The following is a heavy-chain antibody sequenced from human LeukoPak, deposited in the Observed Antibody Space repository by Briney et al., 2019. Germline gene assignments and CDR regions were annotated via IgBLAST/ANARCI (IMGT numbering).Heavy chain of an antibody. J-gene: IGHJ4*02. Sequence: GGSLRLSCTASGFTFSSVWMTWVRQAPGKGLEWVGRIKSRTDGETTDYAAPVRGRFSISRDDSENTLYLQMNSLKNEDTAVYFCTTVHGAGPVNFDYWGQGSLATVSS. CDR2: IKSRTDGETT. CDR1: GFTFSSVW. D-gene: IGHD3-16*01. CDR3: TTVHGAGPVNFDY. V-gene: IGHV3-15*01.